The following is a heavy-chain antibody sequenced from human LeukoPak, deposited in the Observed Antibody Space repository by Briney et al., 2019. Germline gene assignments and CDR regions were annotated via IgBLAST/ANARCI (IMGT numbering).Heavy chain of an antibody. J-gene: IGHJ4*02. D-gene: IGHD6-19*01. Sequence: SETLSLTCTFSGASINTFHWSWIRQPPGKGLEWIGALYHSGTTNYNPSLQPRVTTSVDASKNEFSLRLNSVTAADTAIYYCATTQRWLAFDYWGQGILVTVSS. CDR2: LYHSGTT. CDR3: ATTQRWLAFDY. CDR1: GASINTFH. V-gene: IGHV4-59*01.